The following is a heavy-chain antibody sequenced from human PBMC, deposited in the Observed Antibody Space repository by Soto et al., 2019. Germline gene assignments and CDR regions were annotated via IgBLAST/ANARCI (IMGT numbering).Heavy chain of an antibody. D-gene: IGHD3-3*01. Sequence: EVQLVESGGGLVKPGGSLRLSCAASGFTFSSYSMNWVRQAPGKGLEWVSSISSSSSYIYYADSVKGRFTISRENAKNSLYLQMNSLRAEDTAVYYCAREGARTYYDFWSGPGRDWFDPWGQGTLVTVSS. CDR3: AREGARTYYDFWSGPGRDWFDP. V-gene: IGHV3-21*01. CDR2: ISSSSSYI. CDR1: GFTFSSYS. J-gene: IGHJ5*02.